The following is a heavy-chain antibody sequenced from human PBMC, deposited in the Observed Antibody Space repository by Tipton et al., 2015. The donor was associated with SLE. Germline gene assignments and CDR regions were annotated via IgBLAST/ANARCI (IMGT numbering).Heavy chain of an antibody. CDR3: ARDMGGPFDY. J-gene: IGHJ4*02. CDR1: GGSISSGAYL. Sequence: TLSLTCIVSGGSISSGAYLWSWIRQPPGKGLEWIGYMYYSGSTNYNPSLKSRVTTSVDTSKNQLSLKLTSVTAEDTAVYYCARDMGGPFDYWGQGTLVTVSS. D-gene: IGHD3-16*01. V-gene: IGHV4-61*08. CDR2: MYYSGST.